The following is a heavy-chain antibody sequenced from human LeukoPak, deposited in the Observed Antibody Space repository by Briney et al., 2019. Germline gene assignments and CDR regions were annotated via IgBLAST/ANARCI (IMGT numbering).Heavy chain of an antibody. J-gene: IGHJ4*02. CDR1: GGSISSGDYY. Sequence: PSETLSLTCTVSGGSISSGDYYWSWIRQPPGKGLEWIGYISYSGNTYYNPSLKSRLTISVDTSKNQFSLKLSSVTAADTAVYYCARSFGESYFDYWGQGILVTVSS. V-gene: IGHV4-30-4*01. CDR3: ARSFGESYFDY. D-gene: IGHD3-10*01. CDR2: ISYSGNT.